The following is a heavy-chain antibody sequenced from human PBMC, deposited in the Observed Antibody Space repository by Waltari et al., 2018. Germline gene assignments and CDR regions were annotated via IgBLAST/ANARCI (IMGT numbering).Heavy chain of an antibody. Sequence: AEVKTPGESLRISCKGSGYSFTSYWISWVRQMPGKGLEWMGRIDPSDSYTNYSPSFQGHVTISADKSISTAYLQWSSLKASDTAMYYCARHGADYYGSGSYYNDNWFDPWGQGTLVTVSS. CDR1: GYSFTSYW. V-gene: IGHV5-10-1*01. J-gene: IGHJ5*02. CDR3: ARHGADYYGSGSYYNDNWFDP. CDR2: IDPSDSYT. D-gene: IGHD3-10*01.